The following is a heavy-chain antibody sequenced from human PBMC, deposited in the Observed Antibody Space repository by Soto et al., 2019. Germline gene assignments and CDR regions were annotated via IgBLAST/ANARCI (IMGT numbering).Heavy chain of an antibody. CDR3: ARVATIFGVVIMDYYYMDV. J-gene: IGHJ6*03. CDR2: IYYSGST. Sequence: SETLSLTCTVSGGSISSYYWSWIRQPPGKGLEWIGYIYYSGSTNYNPSIKSRVTISVDTSKNQFSLKLSSVTAADTAVFYFARVATIFGVVIMDYYYMDVWGKGTTVTVSS. V-gene: IGHV4-59*01. CDR1: GGSISSYY. D-gene: IGHD3-3*01.